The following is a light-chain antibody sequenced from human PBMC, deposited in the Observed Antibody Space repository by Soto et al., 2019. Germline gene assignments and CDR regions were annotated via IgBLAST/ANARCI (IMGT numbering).Light chain of an antibody. Sequence: QSVLTQPASVSGSPGQSITISCTGTSSDVGSYNLVSWYQQHPGKAPKLLIYEVTKRPSGVSNRFSGSKSGNTASLTISGLPAEDEADYYCCSYAGHSTYVFGTRTKVTVL. CDR1: SSDVGSYNL. CDR2: EVT. CDR3: CSYAGHSTYV. V-gene: IGLV2-23*02. J-gene: IGLJ1*01.